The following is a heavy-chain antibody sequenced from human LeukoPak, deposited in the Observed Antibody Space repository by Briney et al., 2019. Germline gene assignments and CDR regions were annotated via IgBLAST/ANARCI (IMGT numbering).Heavy chain of an antibody. J-gene: IGHJ4*02. CDR1: GYTFTGYY. D-gene: IGHD6-6*01. V-gene: IGHV1-2*02. Sequence: ASVKVSCKASGYTFTGYYMHWVRQAPGQGLEWMGWINPNSGGTNYAQKFQGRVTMTRDTSISTAYMELSSLRSDDTALYYCARDRKIGSSDYWGQGTLVTVSS. CDR3: ARDRKIGSSDY. CDR2: INPNSGGT.